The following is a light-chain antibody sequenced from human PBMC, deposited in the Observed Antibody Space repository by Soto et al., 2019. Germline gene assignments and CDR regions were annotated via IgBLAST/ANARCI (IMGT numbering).Light chain of an antibody. J-gene: IGLJ2*01. CDR1: SGHSSYA. CDR2: LNSDGSH. CDR3: QSWDTGIVV. Sequence: QLVLTQSPSASASLGASVKLTCTLSSGHSSYAIAWHQQQPEKGPRYLLKLNSDGSHNKGDGIPDRFSASSSGTERYLTISSLQSEDEADYYCQSWDTGIVVFGGGTKLTVL. V-gene: IGLV4-69*01.